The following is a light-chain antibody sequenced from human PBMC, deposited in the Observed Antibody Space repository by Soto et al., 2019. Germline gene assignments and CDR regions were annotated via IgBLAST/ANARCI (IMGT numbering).Light chain of an antibody. Sequence: DIQMTQSPSSLSASVGDRVTITCQASQDVSTWLAWYQQKPGKAPQLLIYLASTLVFGVPPRFSGSGSGTDFTLAISSLQPEDSATYYCLQDINYPWTFGQGTKVDIK. CDR2: LAS. CDR3: LQDINYPWT. J-gene: IGKJ1*01. CDR1: QDVSTW. V-gene: IGKV1-12*01.